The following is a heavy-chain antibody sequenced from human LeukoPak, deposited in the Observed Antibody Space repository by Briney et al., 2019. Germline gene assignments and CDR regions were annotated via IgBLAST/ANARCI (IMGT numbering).Heavy chain of an antibody. Sequence: GGSLRLSCAAPGFTFSSYWMHWVRQAPGKGLVWVSRINSDGSSTSYADSVKGRYTISRDNAMNTLYLQMNSVRAEDTAVYYCAMVRGYYYHGLDVWGQGTTVTVSS. J-gene: IGHJ6*02. CDR1: GFTFSSYW. CDR3: AMVRGYYYHGLDV. V-gene: IGHV3-74*01. CDR2: INSDGSST. D-gene: IGHD3-10*01.